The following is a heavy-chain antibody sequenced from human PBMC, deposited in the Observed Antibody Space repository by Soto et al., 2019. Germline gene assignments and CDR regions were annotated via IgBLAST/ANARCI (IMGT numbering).Heavy chain of an antibody. J-gene: IGHJ6*02. CDR3: AKDGDIVVVVAAPDGMDV. CDR1: GYTFTSYG. CDR2: ISAYNGNT. D-gene: IGHD2-15*01. V-gene: IGHV1-18*01. Sequence: QVQLVQSGAEVKKPGASVKVSCKASGYTFTSYGISWVRQAPGQGLEWMGWISAYNGNTNYAQKLQGRVTMTTDTPTSTAYMELRSLRSDDTAVYYCAKDGDIVVVVAAPDGMDVWGQGTTVTVSS.